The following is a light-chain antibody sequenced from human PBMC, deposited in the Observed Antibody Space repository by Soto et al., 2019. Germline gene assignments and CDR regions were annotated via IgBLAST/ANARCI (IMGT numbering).Light chain of an antibody. CDR2: DVT. CDR1: SSDVGGYKY. J-gene: IGLJ1*01. CDR3: SSYTSSSSYV. Sequence: QSVLTQPASVSGSPGQSITISCTGTSSDVGGYKYVSWYQQHPDKAPKLIIYDVTNRPSGISNRFSGSKSGNTASLTISGLQAEDEADYYCSSYTSSSSYVFGTGTKLTGL. V-gene: IGLV2-14*01.